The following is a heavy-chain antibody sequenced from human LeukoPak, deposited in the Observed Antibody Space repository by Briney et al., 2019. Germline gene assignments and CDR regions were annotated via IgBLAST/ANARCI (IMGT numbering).Heavy chain of an antibody. V-gene: IGHV4-39*01. CDR1: GGSISSSSYY. Sequence: SETLSLTCTVSGGSISSSSYYWGWIRQPPGRGLEWIASIYSSGTTYYNPSLKSRVTISVDSSKNQFSLKLNCVTAADTAVYYCAVGVPTGRYYYMDVWGKGTTVTVSS. CDR3: AVGVPTGRYYYMDV. D-gene: IGHD1-26*01. J-gene: IGHJ6*03. CDR2: IYSSGTT.